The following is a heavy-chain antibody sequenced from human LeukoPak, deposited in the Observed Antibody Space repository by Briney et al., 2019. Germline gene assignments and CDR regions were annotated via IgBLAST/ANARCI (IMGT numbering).Heavy chain of an antibody. D-gene: IGHD3/OR15-3a*01. CDR1: GFSFSNHW. J-gene: IGHJ3*01. CDR3: ASDRGGWTF. CDR2: ITGDGSST. V-gene: IGHV3-74*01. Sequence: LPGGSLRLSCAASGFSFSNHWMHWVRQVPGKGLVWVSRITGDGSSTSYADSVKGRFSISRDNAKNTVYLQMNSLRVEDTAVYYRASDRGGWTFWGQGTMVTVSS.